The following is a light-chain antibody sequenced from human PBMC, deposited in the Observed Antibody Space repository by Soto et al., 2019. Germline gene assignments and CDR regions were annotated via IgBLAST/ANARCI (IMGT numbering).Light chain of an antibody. J-gene: IGKJ1*01. V-gene: IGKV3-15*01. CDR3: QQYNSWPET. CDR2: DAS. CDR1: QSVRSS. Sequence: EIVLTQSQGTLSVSPGEKATLFCRASQSVRSSLAWYQQKPGQAPRLFIYDASTRATGIPARFSGSGSGTEFTLTISSLQSEDFAVYYCQQYNSWPETFGQGTKVDIK.